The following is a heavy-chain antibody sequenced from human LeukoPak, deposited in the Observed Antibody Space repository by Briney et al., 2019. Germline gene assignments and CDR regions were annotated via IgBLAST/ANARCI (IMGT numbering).Heavy chain of an antibody. CDR1: GFTFSSYA. CDR3: VKGGRLQPDDY. CDR2: ISYDGSNK. Sequence: GGSLRLSCAASGFTFSSYAMHWVRQAPGKGLEWVAVISYDGSNKYYADSVKGRFTISRDNSKNTLYLQLNSLRAEDTAMYYCVKGGRLQPDDYWGQGTLVTVSS. V-gene: IGHV3-30-3*01. J-gene: IGHJ4*02. D-gene: IGHD4-11*01.